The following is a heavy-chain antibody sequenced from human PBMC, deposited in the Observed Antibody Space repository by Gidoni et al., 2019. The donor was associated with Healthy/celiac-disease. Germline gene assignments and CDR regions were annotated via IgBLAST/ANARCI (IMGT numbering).Heavy chain of an antibody. J-gene: IGHJ4*02. CDR1: GFTFSSYA. D-gene: IGHD2-2*03. CDR2: ISGSGGST. Sequence: EVQLLESGGGLVQPGGSLRLSCAASGFTFSSYAMSWVGQAHGKGLEWGSAISGSGGSTYYADSVKGRFTISRDNSKNTLYLQMNSLGAEDTAVYYCAKLDSKGYLYYFDYWGQGTLVTVSS. V-gene: IGHV3-23*01. CDR3: AKLDSKGYLYYFDY.